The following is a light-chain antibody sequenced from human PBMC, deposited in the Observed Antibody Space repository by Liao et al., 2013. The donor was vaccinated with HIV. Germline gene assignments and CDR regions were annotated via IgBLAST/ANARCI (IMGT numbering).Light chain of an antibody. J-gene: IGLJ2*01. CDR1: TLGDKS. Sequence: SYELTQPPSVSVSPGQTASITCSGHTLGDKSVSWYQQRPGQSPVLVIYQNTKRPSGIPDRFSDSNSGNTATLTISRVEAGDEADYFCQVWDRSSEHVVFGGGTKLTVL. V-gene: IGLV3-1*01. CDR2: QNT. CDR3: QVWDRSSEHVV.